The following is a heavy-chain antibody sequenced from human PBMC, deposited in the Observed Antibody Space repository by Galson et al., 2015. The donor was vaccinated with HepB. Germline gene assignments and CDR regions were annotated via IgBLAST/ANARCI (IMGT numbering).Heavy chain of an antibody. J-gene: IGHJ5*02. CDR3: ARNSLATAWFWFDP. V-gene: IGHV3-11*01. CDR1: GFTFSEYY. D-gene: IGHD5-12*01. Sequence: SLRLSCAASGFTFSEYYMTWIRQAPGKGLEWVSYISSSGSTFFYTDSVKGRFTISRDNAKDSLYLQMNSLRVEDTAVYYCARNSLATAWFWFDPWGQGTLVTVSS. CDR2: ISSSGSTF.